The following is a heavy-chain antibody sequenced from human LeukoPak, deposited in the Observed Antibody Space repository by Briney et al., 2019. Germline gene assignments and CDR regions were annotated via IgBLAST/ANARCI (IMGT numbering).Heavy chain of an antibody. J-gene: IGHJ4*02. CDR3: AKDLSDYGDFPIDY. D-gene: IGHD4-17*01. Sequence: PGGSLRLSCAASGFTFSSCGMYWVRQAPGKGLEWVAVIWYDGSNKYYADSVKGRFTISKDNSKNTLYLQMNSLRAEDTAVYYCAKDLSDYGDFPIDYWGQGTLVTVSP. V-gene: IGHV3-33*06. CDR2: IWYDGSNK. CDR1: GFTFSSCG.